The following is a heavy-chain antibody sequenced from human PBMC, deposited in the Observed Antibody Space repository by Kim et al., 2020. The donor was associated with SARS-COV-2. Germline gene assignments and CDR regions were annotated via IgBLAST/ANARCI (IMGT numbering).Heavy chain of an antibody. CDR1: GGTRYP. V-gene: IGHV1-69*13. Sequence: SVKVSCKASGGTRYPITWVRQAPGQGLEWVGGVIPIFRTATYAQHFQGRVTITADESTSTTYMELNSLRSEDTAGYYCAGYTGGNDAFDIWGQGTMVTVSS. CDR2: VIPIFRTA. D-gene: IGHD7-27*01. CDR3: AGYTGGNDAFDI. J-gene: IGHJ3*02.